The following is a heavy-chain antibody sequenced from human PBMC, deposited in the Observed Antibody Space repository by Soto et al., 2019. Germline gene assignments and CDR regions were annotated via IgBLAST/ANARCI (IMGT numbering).Heavy chain of an antibody. CDR2: IKSKTDGGTT. CDR1: GFTFSYAW. J-gene: IGHJ5*02. D-gene: IGHD3-10*01. Sequence: PGGSLRLSFEASGFTFSYAWMTGVRQAPGKGLEWVGRIKSKTDGGTTDYAAPVKGRFTISRDDSENKLYLQMNSLKTEDKAVYYCTTTYGSGPWGQGTLVTVSS. V-gene: IGHV3-15*01. CDR3: TTTYGSGP.